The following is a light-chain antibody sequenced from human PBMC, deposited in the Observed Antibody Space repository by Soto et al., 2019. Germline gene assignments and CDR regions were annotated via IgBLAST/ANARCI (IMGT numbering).Light chain of an antibody. Sequence: QSALTQPASVSGSPGQSINISCTGTSSDVGGYNYVSWYQQHPGKAPKFMIYEVSNRPSGVSNRFSGSKSGNTASLTISGLQAEDEAAYSCSSYTSSSTPCVFGGGTKLTVL. CDR2: EVS. CDR3: SSYTSSSTPCV. CDR1: SSDVGGYNY. J-gene: IGLJ3*02. V-gene: IGLV2-14*01.